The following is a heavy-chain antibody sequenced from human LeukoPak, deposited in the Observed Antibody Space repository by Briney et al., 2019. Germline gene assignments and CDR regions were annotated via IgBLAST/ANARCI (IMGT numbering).Heavy chain of an antibody. D-gene: IGHD6-13*01. CDR3: VKDITLSAAAGTIDY. Sequence: GGSLRLSCAASGFTFSSYGMHWVRQAPGKGLERVAFIRYDGSNKYYADSVKGRFTISRDNSKNTLYLQMNSLRAEDTAVYYCVKDITLSAAAGTIDYWGQGTLVTVSS. J-gene: IGHJ4*02. CDR1: GFTFSSYG. V-gene: IGHV3-30*02. CDR2: IRYDGSNK.